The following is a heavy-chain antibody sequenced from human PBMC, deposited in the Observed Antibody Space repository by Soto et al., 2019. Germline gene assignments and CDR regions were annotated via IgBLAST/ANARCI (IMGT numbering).Heavy chain of an antibody. CDR1: GGSVSSGSYY. V-gene: IGHV4-61*01. CDR3: ASGVKTYYYDSGGYSPFDY. CDR2: IYYSGST. D-gene: IGHD3-22*01. J-gene: IGHJ4*02. Sequence: LSLTCTVSGGSVSSGSYYWSWIRQPPGKGLEWIGYIYYSGSTNYNPSLKSRVTISVDTSKNQFSLKLNSVTAADTAVYYCASGVKTYYYDSGGYSPFDYWGRGTLVTVS.